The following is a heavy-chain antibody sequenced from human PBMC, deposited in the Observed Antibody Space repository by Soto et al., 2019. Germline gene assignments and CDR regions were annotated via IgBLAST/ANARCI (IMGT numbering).Heavy chain of an antibody. D-gene: IGHD2-2*01. CDR3: AKELGYCSSTSCYFYYYYGMDV. J-gene: IGHJ6*02. Sequence: GGSLRLSCAASGFTFSSYGMHWVRQAPGKGLEWVAVISYDGSNKYYADSVKGRFTISRDNSKNTLYLQMNSLRAEDTAVYYCAKELGYCSSTSCYFYYYYGMDVWGQGTTVTVSS. CDR2: ISYDGSNK. V-gene: IGHV3-30*18. CDR1: GFTFSSYG.